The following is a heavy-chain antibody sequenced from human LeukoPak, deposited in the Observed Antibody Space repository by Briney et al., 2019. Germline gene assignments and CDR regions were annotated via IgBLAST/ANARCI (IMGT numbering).Heavy chain of an antibody. CDR2: ISSSSSYI. V-gene: IGHV3-21*01. D-gene: IGHD5-24*01. CDR3: AREEEDHLQFWAYYYYYGMDV. CDR1: GFTFSSYS. J-gene: IGHJ6*02. Sequence: GGSLRLSCAASGFTFSSYSMNWVRQAPGKGLEWVSSISSSSSYIYYADSVKGRFTISRDNAKNSLYLQMNSLRAEDTAVYYCAREEEDHLQFWAYYYYYGMDVWGQGTTVTVSS.